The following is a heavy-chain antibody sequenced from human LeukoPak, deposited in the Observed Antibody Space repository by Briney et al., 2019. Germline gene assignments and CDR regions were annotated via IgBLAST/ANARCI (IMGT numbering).Heavy chain of an antibody. CDR1: GFTFSSYA. J-gene: IGHJ4*02. V-gene: IGHV3-23*01. Sequence: PGGSLRLSCAASGFTFSSYAMNWVRQAPGKGLEWVSTISGSGGSTYSADSVKGRFTISRDNSKNTLYLQLNSLRAEDTAVYYCAKGFAYGDYVPDFDYWGQGTLVTVSS. CDR3: AKGFAYGDYVPDFDY. D-gene: IGHD4-17*01. CDR2: ISGSGGST.